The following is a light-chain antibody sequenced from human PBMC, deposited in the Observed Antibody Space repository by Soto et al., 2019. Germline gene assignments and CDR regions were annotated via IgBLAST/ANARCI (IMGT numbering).Light chain of an antibody. CDR2: GAS. Sequence: ENLFTQSPGTRSLSPGERATLSCRASQGVSPSSLAWYQQRPGQSPRLLIYGASSRATGIPDRFSGRGSGTDFTLIISRLEAPDFAVYYCPQLAGSFGGGTKVDI. CDR1: QGVSPSS. V-gene: IGKV3-20*01. CDR3: PQLAGS. J-gene: IGKJ4*02.